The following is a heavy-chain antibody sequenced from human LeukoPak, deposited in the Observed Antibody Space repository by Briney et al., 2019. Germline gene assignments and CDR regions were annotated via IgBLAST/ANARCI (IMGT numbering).Heavy chain of an antibody. Sequence: GGSLRLSCAASGFTFSSYGMHWVRQAPGKGLEWVAVISYDGSNKYYADSVKGRFTISRDNSKNTLYLQMNSLGAEDTAVYYCAKDVGYCSSTSCHYFDYWGQGTLVTVSS. CDR2: ISYDGSNK. CDR3: AKDVGYCSSTSCHYFDY. D-gene: IGHD2-2*01. J-gene: IGHJ4*02. CDR1: GFTFSSYG. V-gene: IGHV3-30*18.